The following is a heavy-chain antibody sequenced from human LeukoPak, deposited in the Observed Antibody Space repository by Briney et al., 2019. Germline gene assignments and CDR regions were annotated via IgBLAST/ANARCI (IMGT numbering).Heavy chain of an antibody. D-gene: IGHD6-19*01. J-gene: IGHJ4*02. V-gene: IGHV3-74*01. CDR2: INSDGSST. CDR1: GFTFSSYW. CDR3: ARRGEIAVAGDY. Sequence: GGSLRLSCAASGFTFSSYWMHWVRHAPGKGLVWVSRINSDGSSTSYADSVKGRFTISRDNAKNTLYLQMNSLRAEDTAVYYCARRGEIAVAGDYWGQGTLVTVSS.